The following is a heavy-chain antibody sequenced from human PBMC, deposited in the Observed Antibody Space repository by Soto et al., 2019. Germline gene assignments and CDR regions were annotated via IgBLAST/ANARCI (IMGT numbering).Heavy chain of an antibody. CDR1: GGSFSGYY. Sequence: SETLSLTCAVYGGSFSGYYWSWIRQPPGKGLEWIGEINHSGSTNYNPSLKSRVTISVDTSKNQFSLKLSSVTAADTAVYYCARGQGTAMVRHFDYWGQGTLVTVSS. CDR2: INHSGST. D-gene: IGHD5-18*01. J-gene: IGHJ4*02. V-gene: IGHV4-34*01. CDR3: ARGQGTAMVRHFDY.